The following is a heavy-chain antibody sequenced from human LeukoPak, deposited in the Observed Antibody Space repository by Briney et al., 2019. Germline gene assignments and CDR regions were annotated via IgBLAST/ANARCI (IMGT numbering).Heavy chain of an antibody. CDR2: IYYSGSP. CDR3: ASGRWVLTGLYYFDY. D-gene: IGHD2-8*02. J-gene: IGHJ4*02. V-gene: IGHV4-61*03. CDR1: GGSVSSGSYY. Sequence: PSETLSLTCTVSGGSVSSGSYYWSWIRQPPGKGLEWIAYIYYSGSPNYNPSLKSRVTISRDTSKNHFSLKLSSVTAADTAVYYCASGRWVLTGLYYFDYGGQGTLVTVSS.